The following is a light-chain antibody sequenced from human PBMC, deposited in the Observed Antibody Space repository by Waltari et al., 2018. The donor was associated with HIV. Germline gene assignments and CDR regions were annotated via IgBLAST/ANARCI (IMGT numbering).Light chain of an antibody. CDR3: QQLNSYPPEIT. CDR2: TPF. J-gene: IGKJ5*01. V-gene: IGKV1-9*01. CDR1: QGITSY. Sequence: DIQLTQPPSFLSASGGDRVTITCRASQGITSYLAWYQQKPGKAPKLLIYTPFTLQSGVPSRFSGSGSGTEFTLTISSLQPEDFATYYCQQLNSYPPEITFGQGTRLEIK.